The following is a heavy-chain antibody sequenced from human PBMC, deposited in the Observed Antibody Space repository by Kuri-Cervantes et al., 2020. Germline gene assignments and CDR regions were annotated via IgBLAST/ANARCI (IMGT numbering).Heavy chain of an antibody. CDR3: ARGLLRYFDWLLYVGVGGFDC. V-gene: IGHV4-38-2*02. CDR1: GYSISSGYY. CDR2: IYHSGST. Sequence: SETLSLTCTVSGYSISSGYYWGWIRQPPGKGLEWIGSIYHSGSTFYNPSLKSRVTISVDTSKNQFSLKLSSVTAADTAVYYCARGLLRYFDWLLYVGVGGFDCWGQRTLVTVSS. D-gene: IGHD3-9*01. J-gene: IGHJ4*02.